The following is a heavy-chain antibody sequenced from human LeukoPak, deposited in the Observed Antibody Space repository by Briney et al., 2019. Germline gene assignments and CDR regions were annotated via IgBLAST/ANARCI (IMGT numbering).Heavy chain of an antibody. D-gene: IGHD2-2*01. V-gene: IGHV5-51*01. J-gene: IGHJ4*02. CDR1: GYSFTSYR. CDR2: IYPGDSDT. CDR3: ARQRYCSSTSCLDY. Sequence: GESLKISCKGSGYSFTSYRIAWVRQMPGKGLEWMGIIYPGDSDTRYSPSFQGQVTISADKSISTAYLQWSSLKASDTAMYYCARQRYCSSTSCLDYWGQGTLVTVSS.